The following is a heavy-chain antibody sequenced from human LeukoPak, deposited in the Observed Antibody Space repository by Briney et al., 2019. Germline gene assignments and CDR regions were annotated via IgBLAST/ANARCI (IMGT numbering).Heavy chain of an antibody. CDR1: GGSISSYY. D-gene: IGHD2-2*01. CDR3: ARDVGYCSSTSCYGSYYFDY. J-gene: IGHJ4*02. CDR2: IYYSGST. Sequence: ASETLSLTCTVSGGSISSYYWSWIRQPPGKGLEWIGYIYYSGSTNYNPSLKSRVTISVDTSKNQFSLKLSSVTAADTAVYYCARDVGYCSSTSCYGSYYFDYWGQGTLVTVSS. V-gene: IGHV4-59*12.